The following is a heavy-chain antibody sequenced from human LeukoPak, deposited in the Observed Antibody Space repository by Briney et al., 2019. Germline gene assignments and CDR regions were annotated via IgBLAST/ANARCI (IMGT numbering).Heavy chain of an antibody. V-gene: IGHV1-2*02. CDR3: ARTYCGGGPCYDYYYYYMDV. CDR1: GYTFTGYY. Sequence: ASVKVSCKASGYTFTGYYIHWVRQAPGQGLEWMGWINPNNGGTKYAQKLQGRVTMTRDTSISTAYMELGSLTSDDTAVYYCARTYCGGGPCYDYYYYYMDVWGKGTTVTVSS. D-gene: IGHD2-15*01. J-gene: IGHJ6*03. CDR2: INPNNGGT.